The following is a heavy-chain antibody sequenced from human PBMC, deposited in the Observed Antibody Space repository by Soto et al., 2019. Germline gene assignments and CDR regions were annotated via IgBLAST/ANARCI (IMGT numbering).Heavy chain of an antibody. D-gene: IGHD6-6*01. CDR3: ARTSIAARPSHYYYGMDV. J-gene: IGHJ6*02. Sequence: SVKVSCKASGGTFSSYAISWVRQAPGQGLEWMGGIIPIFGTANYAQKFQGRVTITADESTSTAYMELSSLRSEDTAVYYCARTSIAARPSHYYYGMDVWGQGTTVTVSS. CDR2: IIPIFGTA. CDR1: GGTFSSYA. V-gene: IGHV1-69*13.